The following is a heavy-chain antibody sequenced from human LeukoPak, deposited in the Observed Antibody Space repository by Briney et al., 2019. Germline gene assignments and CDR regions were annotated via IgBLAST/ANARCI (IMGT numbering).Heavy chain of an antibody. J-gene: IGHJ4*02. CDR2: ISGDGGNT. Sequence: PGGSVRLSCAASGFTFDDYAMHWVRHAPGKGLEWVSLISGDGGNTYYADSVKGRFAISRDNSKNSLYLNMNSLRAEDTALYYCAKDRSGNSYGHFDYWGQGTLVTVSS. CDR3: AKDRSGNSYGHFDY. V-gene: IGHV3-43*02. CDR1: GFTFDDYA. D-gene: IGHD3-10*01.